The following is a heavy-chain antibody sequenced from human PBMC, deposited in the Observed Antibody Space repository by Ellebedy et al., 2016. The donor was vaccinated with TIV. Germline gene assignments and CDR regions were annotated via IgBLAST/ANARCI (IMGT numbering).Heavy chain of an antibody. CDR1: GFPFSDYY. CDR3: ARGGGSNYFDY. V-gene: IGHV3-11*06. J-gene: IGHJ4*02. D-gene: IGHD3-16*01. CDR2: ISTDSNT. Sequence: GESLKISCAASGFPFSDYYMAWIRQAPGKGLEWVSFISTDSNTKYADSVKGRFTFSRDNAKNSLYLEMNSLRVEDTAVYYCARGGGSNYFDYWGQGILVTVSS.